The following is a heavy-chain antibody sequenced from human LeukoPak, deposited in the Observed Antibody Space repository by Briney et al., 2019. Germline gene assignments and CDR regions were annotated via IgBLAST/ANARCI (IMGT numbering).Heavy chain of an antibody. CDR1: GGSISSSSYY. D-gene: IGHD6-19*01. CDR3: AKVVSGWFDP. Sequence: SETLSLTCTVSGGSISSSSYYWSWIRQPAGKGLEWIGRIYTSGSTNYNPSLKSRVTMSVDTSKSQFSLKLSSVTAADTAVYYCAKVVSGWFDPWGQGTLVTVSS. J-gene: IGHJ5*02. V-gene: IGHV4-61*02. CDR2: IYTSGST.